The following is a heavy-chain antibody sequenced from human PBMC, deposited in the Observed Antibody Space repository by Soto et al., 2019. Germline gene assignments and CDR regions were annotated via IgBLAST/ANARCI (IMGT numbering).Heavy chain of an antibody. CDR1: GGSISVYY. V-gene: IGHV4-59*01. CDR3: ARGVGSSPPRY. Sequence: PSETLSRTWSISGGSISVYYWSWSRQRPGQGLEWIGYIYASGSPYYNPSLRSRVTISADTSKNQISLKLTSPTAADTAVYYCARGVGSSPPRYWGRGTLVTVSS. D-gene: IGHD1-26*01. J-gene: IGHJ4*02. CDR2: IYASGSP.